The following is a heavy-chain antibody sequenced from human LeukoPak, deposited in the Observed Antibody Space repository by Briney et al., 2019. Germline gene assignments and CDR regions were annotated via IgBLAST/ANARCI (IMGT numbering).Heavy chain of an antibody. Sequence: PSETLSLTCTVSGGSISSYYWSWIRQPAGKGLEWIGRIYTSGSTNYNPSLKSRVTISVDTSKNQFSLKLSSVTAAGTAVYYCARTTGGSTKDAFDIWGQGTMVTVSS. CDR2: IYTSGST. J-gene: IGHJ3*02. CDR1: GGSISSYY. CDR3: ARTTGGSTKDAFDI. D-gene: IGHD3-10*01. V-gene: IGHV4-4*07.